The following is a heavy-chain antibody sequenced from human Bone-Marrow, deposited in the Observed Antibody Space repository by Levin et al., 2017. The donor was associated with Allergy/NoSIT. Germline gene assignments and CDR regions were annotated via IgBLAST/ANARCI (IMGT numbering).Heavy chain of an antibody. J-gene: IGHJ4*02. D-gene: IGHD3-22*01. CDR3: ARGGMFYHDSSGYPFDY. V-gene: IGHV4-30-4*01. CDR1: GGSIGSSDYY. Sequence: SQTLSLPCTVSGGSIGSSDYYWSWIRQTPGKGLEWIGCIYYLGHTYYNRSLKSRVTISMDTSQNQLSLKLRSVTAADTAVYYCARGGMFYHDSSGYPFDYWGQGTQVTVSS. CDR2: IYYLGHT.